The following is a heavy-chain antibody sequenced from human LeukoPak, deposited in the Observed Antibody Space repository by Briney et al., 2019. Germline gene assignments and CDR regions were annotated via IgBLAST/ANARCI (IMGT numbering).Heavy chain of an antibody. Sequence: GGSLRLSCAAAGFTLSTYWMHWVRQTPGKGLVWVSHINPDGRTTRYANSVTGRFTISRDNAKNTADLQMSSLRAEDTAVYYCVRDLGGSDDCWGQGTLVTVSS. CDR3: VRDLGGSDDC. J-gene: IGHJ4*02. D-gene: IGHD2-15*01. CDR1: GFTLSTYW. CDR2: INPDGRTT. V-gene: IGHV3-74*01.